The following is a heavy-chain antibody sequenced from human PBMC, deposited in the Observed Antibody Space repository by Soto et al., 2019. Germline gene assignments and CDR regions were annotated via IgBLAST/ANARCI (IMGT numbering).Heavy chain of an antibody. CDR3: ARDQSSSWTPRFVYYYGMDV. Sequence: PGGSLRLSCIASGLTFSDYWMSWVRPVPGKGLEWVAYIKQDGSEKYYVDSVKGRFTISRDNAKNSLYLQMNSLRAEDTAVYYSARDQSSSWTPRFVYYYGMDVWGQGTTVTVSS. CDR2: IKQDGSEK. J-gene: IGHJ6*02. V-gene: IGHV3-7*01. CDR1: GLTFSDYW. D-gene: IGHD6-13*01.